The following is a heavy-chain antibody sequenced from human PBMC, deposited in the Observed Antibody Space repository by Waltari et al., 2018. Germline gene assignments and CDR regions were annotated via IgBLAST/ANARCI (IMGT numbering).Heavy chain of an antibody. Sequence: QVQLVESGGGVVQPGRSLGLSCAASGFSFSSYGMHWVRQAPGKGLEWVAVVWDDESQKYYADSLKGRFTISRDNSKNTLYLQMNSLRAEDTAVYYCARENNVGSSPADVWGQGTTVTVSS. CDR2: VWDDESQK. CDR1: GFSFSSYG. J-gene: IGHJ6*02. D-gene: IGHD1-20*01. CDR3: ARENNVGSSPADV. V-gene: IGHV3-33*01.